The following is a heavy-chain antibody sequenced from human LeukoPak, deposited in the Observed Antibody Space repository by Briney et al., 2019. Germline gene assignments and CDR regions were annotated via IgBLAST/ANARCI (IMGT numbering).Heavy chain of an antibody. Sequence: GASVKVSCKVSGYTLTELSMHWVRQAPGKGLEWMGGFDPEDGETNYAQKFQGRVTMTEDTSTDTAYMELSSLRSEDTAVYCATDLPPYYYVRGTPFDIWGQGTLVTVSS. V-gene: IGHV1-24*01. J-gene: IGHJ3*02. D-gene: IGHD3-10*02. CDR1: GYTLTELS. CDR2: FDPEDGET. CDR3: ATDLPPYYYVRGTPFDI.